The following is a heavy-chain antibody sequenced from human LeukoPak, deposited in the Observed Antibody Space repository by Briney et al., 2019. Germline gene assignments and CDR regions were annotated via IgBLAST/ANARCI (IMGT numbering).Heavy chain of an antibody. V-gene: IGHV1-18*01. CDR2: ISAYNGNT. CDR1: GYTFTSYG. Sequence: WASVKVSCKASGYTFTSYGISWVRQAPGQGLEWMGWISAYNGNTNYAQKLQGRVTMTTDTSTSTTYMDLRSLRSDDTAVYYCANRRGHGAFDIWGQGTMVTVSS. CDR3: ANRRGHGAFDI. J-gene: IGHJ3*02.